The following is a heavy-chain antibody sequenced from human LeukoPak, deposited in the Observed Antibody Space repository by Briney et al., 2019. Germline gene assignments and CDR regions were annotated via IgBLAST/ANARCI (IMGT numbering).Heavy chain of an antibody. J-gene: IGHJ4*02. CDR1: GFTFSSYA. CDR2: ISGSGDKT. CDR3: AKRGVTGYKEGFDY. Sequence: GGSLRLSCAASGFTFSSYAMSWVRQAPGKGLEWVSLISGSGDKTYYADSVKGRFTISRDNSKNTLYLQMNSLRAEDTAVYYCAKRGVTGYKEGFDYWGQGTLVTVSS. D-gene: IGHD3-9*01. V-gene: IGHV3-23*01.